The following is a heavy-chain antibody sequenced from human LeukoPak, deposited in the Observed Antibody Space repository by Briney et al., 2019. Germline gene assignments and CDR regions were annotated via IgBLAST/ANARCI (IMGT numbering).Heavy chain of an antibody. J-gene: IGHJ3*02. CDR1: VCIFSSYA. D-gene: IGHD1-26*01. CDR2: IISIFGTA. CDR3: AIAPRLTSGNYKGGAFDM. Sequence: AAAVKDSFKSSVCIFSSYAISWVRQPPCQGGEGMGGIISIFGTANYTQKCQSRVTNTAHESTRSAYMVLSSLRSEDTAVYYCAIAPRLTSGNYKGGAFDMWGQGTMVTVSA. V-gene: IGHV1-69*13.